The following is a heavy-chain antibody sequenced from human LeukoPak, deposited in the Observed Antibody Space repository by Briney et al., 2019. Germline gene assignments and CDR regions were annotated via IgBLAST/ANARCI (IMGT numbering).Heavy chain of an antibody. Sequence: SETLSLTCAVYGGSFSGYYWSWIRQPPGKGLEWIGEINHSGSTNYNPSLKSRVTISVDTSKNQFSLKLSSVTAADTAVYYCAHIAVAGVSVVQHWGQGTLVTDSS. CDR2: INHSGST. J-gene: IGHJ1*01. CDR1: GGSFSGYY. D-gene: IGHD6-19*01. V-gene: IGHV4-34*01. CDR3: AHIAVAGVSVVQH.